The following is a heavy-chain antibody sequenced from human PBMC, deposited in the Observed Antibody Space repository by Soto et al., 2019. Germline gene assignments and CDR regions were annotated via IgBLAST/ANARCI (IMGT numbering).Heavy chain of an antibody. CDR2: INQSGST. D-gene: IGHD7-27*01. Sequence: QVQLQQWGAGLLKPSETLSLTCAVYGGSFSGYYWSWIRQPPGKGLEWSGDINQSGSTNYNPSLKSRVTISVDSSKNQFSLKLSSVTAADTAVYYCARGWGRIFDYWGQGTLVTVSS. CDR3: ARGWGRIFDY. CDR1: GGSFSGYY. V-gene: IGHV4-34*01. J-gene: IGHJ4*02.